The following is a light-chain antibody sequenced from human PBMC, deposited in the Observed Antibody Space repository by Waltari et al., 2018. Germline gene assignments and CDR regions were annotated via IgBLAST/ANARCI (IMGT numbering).Light chain of an antibody. CDR1: QSLSNG. V-gene: IGKV1-5*03. CDR3: QLYNSYSYT. CDR2: KAS. J-gene: IGKJ2*01. Sequence: DIQMTQSPSTLSASVGDRVTITCRASQSLSNGLAWYQQRPGKAPKLLIYKASSLESGVPSRFSGSGSGTEFTLTITSLQPDDFATYYCQLYNSYSYTFGQGTKLEIK.